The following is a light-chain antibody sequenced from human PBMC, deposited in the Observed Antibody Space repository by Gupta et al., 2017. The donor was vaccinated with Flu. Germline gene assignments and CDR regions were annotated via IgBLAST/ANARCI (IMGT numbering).Light chain of an antibody. CDR1: HGRVYTDGNTS. CDR3: MQGEHWPWA. Sequence: VPLGQPASISCRASHGRVYTDGNTSLPWFQQRRGQSPRRLIYGASYRDPGVPDRFSGSGSGTDFTLKISRVEAEDVGIYSCMQGEHWPWAFGQGTTVEIK. V-gene: IGKV2-30*01. CDR2: GAS. J-gene: IGKJ1*01.